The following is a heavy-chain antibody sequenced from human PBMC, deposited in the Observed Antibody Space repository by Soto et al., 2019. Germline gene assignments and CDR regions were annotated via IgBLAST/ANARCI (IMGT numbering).Heavy chain of an antibody. CDR3: TTDCSGGSCYVFDY. D-gene: IGHD2-15*01. CDR1: GFTFSNAW. J-gene: IGHJ4*02. CDR2: IKSKTDGGTT. V-gene: IGHV3-15*01. Sequence: EVQLVESGGGLVKPGGSLRLSCAASGFTFSNAWMSWVRQAPGKGLEWVGRIKSKTDGGTTDYAAPVKGRFTISRDDSKNTLYLQMKILKTEDTAVYYCTTDCSGGSCYVFDYWCQGTLVTVAS.